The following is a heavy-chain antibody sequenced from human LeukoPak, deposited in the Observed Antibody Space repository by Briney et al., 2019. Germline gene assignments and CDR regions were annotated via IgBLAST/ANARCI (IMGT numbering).Heavy chain of an antibody. CDR1: GFTFSDHY. CDR3: TRNELGGDC. V-gene: IGHV3-72*01. D-gene: IGHD1-7*01. J-gene: IGHJ4*02. CDR2: TRNKANSYTT. Sequence: GGSLRLSCVASGFTFSDHYMDWVRQAPGKGLEWVGRTRNKANSYTTEYAASVKGRFTISRDDSKNSLYLQMNSLRAEDTAVYYCTRNELGGDCWGQGTLVTVSS.